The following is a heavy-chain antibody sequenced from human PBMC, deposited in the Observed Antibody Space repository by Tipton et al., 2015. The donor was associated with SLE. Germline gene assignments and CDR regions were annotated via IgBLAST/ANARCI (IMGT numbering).Heavy chain of an antibody. CDR2: IRSSSSYI. D-gene: IGHD3-10*02. J-gene: IGHJ3*02. CDR1: GFTFSSYS. CDR3: ARVPGINVRDAFDI. V-gene: IGHV3-21*01. Sequence: GSLRLSCAASGFTFSSYSMKWVRQAPGKGLEWVSSIRSSSSYIYYADSVKGRFTISRDTAKNSLYLQMNSLRAEDTAVYYCARVPGINVRDAFDIWGQGTMVTVSS.